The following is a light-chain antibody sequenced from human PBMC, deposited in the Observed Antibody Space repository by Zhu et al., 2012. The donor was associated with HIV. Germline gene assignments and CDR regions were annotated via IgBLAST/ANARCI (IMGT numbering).Light chain of an antibody. V-gene: IGKV3-11*01. J-gene: IGKJ1*01. CDR2: DAS. Sequence: EIVMTQYPATLSLSPGEKVTLSCRASQSVSSYLAWYQQKPDQAPRLLIYDASNRATGIPARFSGSGSGTDFTLTISSLQPEDFAVYYCQHRDTWPPWTFGQGTKVE. CDR3: QHRDTWPPWT. CDR1: QSVSSY.